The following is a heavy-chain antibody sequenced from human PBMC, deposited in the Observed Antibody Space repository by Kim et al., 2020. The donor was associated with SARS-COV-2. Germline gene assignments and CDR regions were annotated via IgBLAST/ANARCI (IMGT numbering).Heavy chain of an antibody. CDR2: ISSGSGFM. J-gene: IGHJ4*02. CDR1: GFTFSSFK. CDR3: ARDSSTTPGDY. Sequence: GGSLRLSCAASGFTFSSFKMNWVRQAPGKGLEWVSFISSGSGFMYYADSVKGRFTISRDNAKNSLYLQMASLRDEDTAVYYCARDSSTTPGDYWGQGTLV. V-gene: IGHV3-48*02. D-gene: IGHD4-17*01.